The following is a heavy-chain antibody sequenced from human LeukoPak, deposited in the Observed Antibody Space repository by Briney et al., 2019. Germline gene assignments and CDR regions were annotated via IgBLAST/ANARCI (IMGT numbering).Heavy chain of an antibody. J-gene: IGHJ4*02. V-gene: IGHV3-53*01. CDR2: IYSGYGT. CDR1: GFTVSSNH. Sequence: GGSLRLSCAASGFTVSSNHMSWVRQAPGKGLEWVSIIYSGYGTYYADSVKGRFTISRDNSKNTLYHQMNSLRAEDTAVYYCATAEGENWGQGTLVTVSS. CDR3: ATAEGEN. D-gene: IGHD3-16*01.